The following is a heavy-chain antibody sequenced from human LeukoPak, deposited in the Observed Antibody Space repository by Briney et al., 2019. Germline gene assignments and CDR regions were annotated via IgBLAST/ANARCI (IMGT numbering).Heavy chain of an antibody. V-gene: IGHV1-2*02. CDR3: AREYYDSSGYFDY. Sequence: ASVKVSCKASGYTFTGYYMHWVRQAPGQGLEWMGWINPNSGGTNYAQKFQGRVTMTRDTFISTAYMELSRLRSDDTAVYYCAREYYDSSGYFDYWGQGTLVTVSS. D-gene: IGHD3-22*01. CDR1: GYTFTGYY. CDR2: INPNSGGT. J-gene: IGHJ4*02.